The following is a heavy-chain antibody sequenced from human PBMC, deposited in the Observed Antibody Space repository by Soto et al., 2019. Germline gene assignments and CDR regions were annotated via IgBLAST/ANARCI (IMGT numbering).Heavy chain of an antibody. D-gene: IGHD3-16*01. Sequence: PSETLSLTCAVYGGSFSGYYWSWIRQPPGKGLEWLGEINHSGSTNYNPSLKSRVTISVDTSENQFSLKLSSVTAADTAVYYCATIRAVMLRGTYYMVFWGKGITVNVSS. V-gene: IGHV4-34*01. CDR1: GGSFSGYY. CDR3: ATIRAVMLRGTYYMVF. J-gene: IGHJ6*03. CDR2: INHSGST.